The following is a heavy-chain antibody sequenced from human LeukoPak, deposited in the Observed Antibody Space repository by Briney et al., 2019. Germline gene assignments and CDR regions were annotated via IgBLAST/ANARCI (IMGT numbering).Heavy chain of an antibody. J-gene: IGHJ3*02. V-gene: IGHV3-23*01. Sequence: PGGSLRLSCTASGFSFSAYAMMWVRQAPGKGPEWVSAIRGSGVNTYYADSVKGRFTISRDNSKYTLFLQMNSRRAEDTAVYYCARDPNGDYIGAFDMWGPGTMVTVSS. CDR3: ARDPNGDYIGAFDM. CDR2: IRGSGVNT. D-gene: IGHD4-17*01. CDR1: GFSFSAYA.